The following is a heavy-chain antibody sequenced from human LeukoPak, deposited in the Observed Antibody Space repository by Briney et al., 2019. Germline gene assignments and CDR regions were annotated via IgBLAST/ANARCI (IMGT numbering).Heavy chain of an antibody. CDR2: IYSSGST. CDR1: GGSISSYY. J-gene: IGHJ6*03. CDR3: ARAGYYYYYTDV. Sequence: SETLSLTCTVSGGSISSYYWSWIRQPAGKGLEWIGRIYSSGSTNYNPSLKSRVTISLETSKNQFSLKLTSVTAADTAVYYCARAGYYYYYTDVWGKGTTVTVSS. V-gene: IGHV4-4*07.